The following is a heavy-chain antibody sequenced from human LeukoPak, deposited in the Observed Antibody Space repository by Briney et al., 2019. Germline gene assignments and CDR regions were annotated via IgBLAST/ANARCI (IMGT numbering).Heavy chain of an antibody. CDR3: ARDTYASSWSPLIH. J-gene: IGHJ4*02. CDR1: GFTFSTYA. Sequence: GGSLRLSCAASGFTFSTYAMYWVRQDPGKGLERVAVILPDGSNSFYADSVKGRFTNSRDNSKDTLFLQMSSLSSEDTALYYCARDTYASSWSPLIHWGQGTLVTVSS. CDR2: ILPDGSNS. D-gene: IGHD6-13*01. V-gene: IGHV3-30-3*01.